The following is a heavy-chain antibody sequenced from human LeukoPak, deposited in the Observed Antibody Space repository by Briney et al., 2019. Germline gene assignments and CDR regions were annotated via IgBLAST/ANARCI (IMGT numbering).Heavy chain of an antibody. CDR3: ARESPTYYYDSSGYYVPLDY. V-gene: IGHV3-21*01. D-gene: IGHD3-22*01. CDR2: ITSSSSYI. J-gene: IGHJ4*02. CDR1: GFTFSSYS. Sequence: GGSLRLSCAASGFTFSSYSMNWVRQAPGKGLEWVSSITSSSSYIYYADSVKGRFTISRDNAKNSLYLQMNSLRAEDTAVYYCARESPTYYYDSSGYYVPLDYLGQGTLLTVSS.